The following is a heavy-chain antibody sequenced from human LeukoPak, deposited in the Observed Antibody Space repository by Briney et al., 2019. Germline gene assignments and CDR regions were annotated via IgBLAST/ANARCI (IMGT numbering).Heavy chain of an antibody. J-gene: IGHJ3*02. V-gene: IGHV3-23*01. CDR3: AKDRENGNSIWDAFDI. CDR2: IGSPDST. D-gene: IGHD2-21*01. Sequence: PGGSLRLSCAASGFTFNVYAMSWVRQAPGKGLEWVSSIGSPDSTHYADSVKGRFTISRDDSKNTVFLQMNSLRGEDTATYYCAKDRENGNSIWDAFDIRGHGTMVTVSS. CDR1: GFTFNVYA.